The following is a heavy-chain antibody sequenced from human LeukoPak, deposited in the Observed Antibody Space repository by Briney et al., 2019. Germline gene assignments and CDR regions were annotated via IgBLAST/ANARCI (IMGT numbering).Heavy chain of an antibody. V-gene: IGHV3-21*01. Sequence: GGSLRLSCAASGFTFSSYSMNWVRQAPGKGLEWVSSISSSSSYIYYADSVEGRFTISRDNAKNSLYLQMNSLRAEDTAVYYCARGGSYDSFVDVWGQGTTVTVSS. CDR3: ARGGSYDSFVDV. J-gene: IGHJ6*02. D-gene: IGHD3-3*01. CDR1: GFTFSSYS. CDR2: ISSSSSYI.